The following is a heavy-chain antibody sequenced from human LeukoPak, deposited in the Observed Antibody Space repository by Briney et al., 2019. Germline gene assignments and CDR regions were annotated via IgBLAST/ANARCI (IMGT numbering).Heavy chain of an antibody. V-gene: IGHV3-7*01. CDR3: ARGGEGAFDI. CDR1: GGSFSGYY. CDR2: IKQDGSEK. J-gene: IGHJ3*02. Sequence: PSETLSLTCAVYGGSFSGYYWSWIRQAPGKGLEWVANIKQDGSEKYYVDSVKGRFTISRDNAKNSLYLQMNSLRAEDTAVYYCARGGEGAFDIWGQGTMVTVSS.